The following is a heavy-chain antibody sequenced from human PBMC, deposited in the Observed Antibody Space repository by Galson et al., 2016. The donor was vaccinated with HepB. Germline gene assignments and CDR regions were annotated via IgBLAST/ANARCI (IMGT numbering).Heavy chain of an antibody. J-gene: IGHJ4*02. V-gene: IGHV3-30-3*01. Sequence: SLRLSCAVSGFTFSSYAMHWVRQAPGKGLEWVAVISNTGTTEYYADSVKGRFTISRDNSKNPLYREMNSLRAEDTAVYYCWRGMAAFFDYWGQGTLVTVSS. D-gene: IGHD5-24*01. CDR2: ISNTGTTE. CDR1: GFTFSSYA. CDR3: WRGMAAFFDY.